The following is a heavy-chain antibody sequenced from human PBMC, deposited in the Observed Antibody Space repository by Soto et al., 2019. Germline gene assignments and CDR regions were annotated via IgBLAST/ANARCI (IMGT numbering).Heavy chain of an antibody. Sequence: QLQLQESASGLVKPSQTLSLTCGVSGGSINSGGLSWGWIRQPPGKGLEWIVHNDHSGTTNYNPSLKSRLTMSVDKPKNQFSIRLTSVTAADTAVYFCARGIKSQSGYYPFDYWGQGTLLTVYS. D-gene: IGHD3-22*01. J-gene: IGHJ4*02. CDR2: NDHSGTT. CDR1: GGSINSGGLS. V-gene: IGHV4-30-2*01. CDR3: ARGIKSQSGYYPFDY.